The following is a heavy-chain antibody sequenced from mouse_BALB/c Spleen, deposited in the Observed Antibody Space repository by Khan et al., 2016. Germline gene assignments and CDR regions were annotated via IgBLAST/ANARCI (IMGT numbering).Heavy chain of an antibody. V-gene: IGHV14-4*02. J-gene: IGHJ4*01. CDR2: IDPENGDT. CDR1: GFNIKDYY. CDR3: NAYDYDAMDY. Sequence: VQLQQSGAELVRSGASVKLSCTASGFNIKDYYMHWVKQRPEQGLEWIGWIDPENGDTEYAPKFQGKATMTADTSSSTAYLQLSSLTSEDTAVYSCNAYDYDAMDYWGQGTSVTVSS.